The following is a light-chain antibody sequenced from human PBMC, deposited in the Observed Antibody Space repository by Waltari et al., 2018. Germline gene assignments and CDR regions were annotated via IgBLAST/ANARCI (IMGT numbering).Light chain of an antibody. J-gene: IGLJ1*01. CDR2: EVF. CDR1: TSDVGSYDI. CDR3: CSYAGRGTYV. Sequence: QSALTQPASVSGTPGQSITISCSGTTSDVGSYDIFSWYQQHPGEAPKLLICEVFKRPPDTSSRFSGAKSGSTASLTISGLQPEDEADYYCCSYAGRGTYVFGSGTKVTVL. V-gene: IGLV2-23*02.